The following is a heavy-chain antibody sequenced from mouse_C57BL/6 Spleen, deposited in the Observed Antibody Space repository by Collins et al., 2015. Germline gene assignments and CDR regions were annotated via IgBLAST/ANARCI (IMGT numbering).Heavy chain of an antibody. CDR2: ILPGSGST. J-gene: IGHJ4*01. V-gene: IGHV1-9*01. Sequence: GWIGEILPGSGSTNYNEKFKGKATFTADTSSNTAYMQLSSLTTEDSAIYYCARGGSSYAMDYWGQGTSVTVSS. CDR3: ARGGSSYAMDY. D-gene: IGHD1-1*01.